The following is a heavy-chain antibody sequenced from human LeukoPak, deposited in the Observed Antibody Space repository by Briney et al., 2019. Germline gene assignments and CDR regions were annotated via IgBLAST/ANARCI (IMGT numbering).Heavy chain of an antibody. J-gene: IGHJ4*02. Sequence: RPSETLSLTCTVSGGSISSSSYYWGWIRQPPGKGLEWIGSIYYSGSTYYNPSLKSRVTISVDTSKNQFSLKLSSVTAADTAVYYCARHLVGATLGHFDYWGQGTLVTVSS. CDR3: ARHLVGATLGHFDY. V-gene: IGHV4-39*01. D-gene: IGHD1-26*01. CDR2: IYYSGST. CDR1: GGSISSSSYY.